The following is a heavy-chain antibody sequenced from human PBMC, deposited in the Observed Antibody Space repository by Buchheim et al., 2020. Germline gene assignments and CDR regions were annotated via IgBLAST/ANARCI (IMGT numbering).Heavy chain of an antibody. CDR3: ARGGSYYAYYYYYGMDV. D-gene: IGHD3-10*01. CDR2: IYYSGST. Sequence: QVQLQESGPGLVKPSETLSLTCTVSGGSISSYYWSWIRQPPGKGLEWIGYIYYSGSTNYNPSLKSRVTISVDTSKNQFSLKLSSVTAADMAVYYCARGGSYYAYYYYYGMDVWGQGTT. CDR1: GGSISSYY. V-gene: IGHV4-59*01. J-gene: IGHJ6*02.